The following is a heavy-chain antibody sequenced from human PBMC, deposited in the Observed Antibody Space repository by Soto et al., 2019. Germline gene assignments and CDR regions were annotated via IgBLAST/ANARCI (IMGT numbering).Heavy chain of an antibody. J-gene: IGHJ4*02. V-gene: IGHV3-64D*08. Sequence: GGSLRLSCSASGFTFSSYAMHWVRQAPGKGLEYVSAISSNGGSTYYADSVKGRFTISRDNSKNTLYLQMSSLRAEDTAVYYCVKDGRYDRNQEYYFDYWGQGTLVTVSS. CDR2: ISSNGGST. CDR1: GFTFSSYA. CDR3: VKDGRYDRNQEYYFDY. D-gene: IGHD3-22*01.